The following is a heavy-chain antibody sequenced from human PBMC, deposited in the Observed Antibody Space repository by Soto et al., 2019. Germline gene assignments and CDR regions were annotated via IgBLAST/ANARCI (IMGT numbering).Heavy chain of an antibody. D-gene: IGHD3-22*01. CDR3: ARLYYYDSSGYSFAYYFDY. Sequence: GGSLRLSCAASGFTFSDYYMSWIRQAPGKGLEWVSYISSSSSYTNYADSVKGRFTISRDNAKNSLYLQMNSLRAEDTAVYYCARLYYYDSSGYSFAYYFDYWGQGTLVTVSS. CDR2: ISSSSSYT. V-gene: IGHV3-11*06. J-gene: IGHJ4*02. CDR1: GFTFSDYY.